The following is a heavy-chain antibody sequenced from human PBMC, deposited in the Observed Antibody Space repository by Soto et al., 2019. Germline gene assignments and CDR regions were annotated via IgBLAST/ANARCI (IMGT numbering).Heavy chain of an antibody. D-gene: IGHD3-10*01. CDR3: ARDRELGRTSPYFDF. V-gene: IGHV3-33*01. CDR2: IWNDGNNR. CDR1: GFTFIRFG. Sequence: GGSLRLSCAASGFTFIRFGVHWVRQAPGKGLEWVAVIWNDGNNRRYGDSVRCRFTVSSDNSKNTVYLQMDSLRVEDTAMYYCARDRELGRTSPYFDFWGQGTLVTVSS. J-gene: IGHJ4*02.